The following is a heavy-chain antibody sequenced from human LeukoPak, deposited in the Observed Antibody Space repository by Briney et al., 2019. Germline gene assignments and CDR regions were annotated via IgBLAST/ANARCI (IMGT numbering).Heavy chain of an antibody. J-gene: IGHJ3*02. CDR1: GYTFNSYG. D-gene: IGHD2-15*01. CDR2: ISAYNGNT. CDR3: ARSWAVARPRWAALEI. Sequence: ASVKVSCKASGYTFNSYGISWVRQAPGQGLEWMGWISAYNGNTNYAQKLQGRVTMTTDTSTSTAYMELRSLRSDDTAVYYCARSWAVARPRWAALEIRGQGTMVTVSS. V-gene: IGHV1-18*01.